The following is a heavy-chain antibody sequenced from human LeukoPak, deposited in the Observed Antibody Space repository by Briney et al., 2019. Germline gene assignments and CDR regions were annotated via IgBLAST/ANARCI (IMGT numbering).Heavy chain of an antibody. J-gene: IGHJ4*02. CDR1: GGSISSFC. CDR3: ARAPHGSGCDY. V-gene: IGHV4-59*12. D-gene: IGHD6-19*01. Sequence: SETLSLTCTVSGGSISSFCWSWIRQPPGKGLEWIGYVYYRGSTNYNPSLKSRVTISVDTSKNQFSLKLSSVTPEDTALYYCARAPHGSGCDYWGQGTLVTVSS. CDR2: VYYRGST.